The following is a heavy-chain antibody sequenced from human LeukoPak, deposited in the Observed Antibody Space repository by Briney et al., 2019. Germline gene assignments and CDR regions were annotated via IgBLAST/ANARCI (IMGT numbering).Heavy chain of an antibody. CDR2: IWYDGSNK. V-gene: IGHV3-33*08. CDR1: GFTFSSYG. D-gene: IGHD3-22*01. Sequence: PGGSLRLSCAASGFTFSSYGMHWVRQAPGKGLEWVAVIWYDGSNKYYADSVKGRFTISRDNSKNTLYLQMNSLRAEDTAVYYCARERYYYDSSGSDYWGQGTLVTVSS. CDR3: ARERYYYDSSGSDY. J-gene: IGHJ4*02.